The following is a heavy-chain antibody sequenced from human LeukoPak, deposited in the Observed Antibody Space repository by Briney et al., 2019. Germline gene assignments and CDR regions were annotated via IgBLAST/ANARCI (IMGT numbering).Heavy chain of an antibody. D-gene: IGHD5-12*01. V-gene: IGHV3-48*03. CDR2: ISSSGSTI. J-gene: IGHJ4*02. CDR3: ARARIESGYSGYDLGY. CDR1: GFTFSSYE. Sequence: PGGSLRLSCAASGFTFSSYEMNWVRQAPGKGLEWVSYISSSGSTIYYADSVKGRFTISRDNAKNSLYLQMNSLRAEDTAVYYCARARIESGYSGYDLGYWGQGTLVTVSS.